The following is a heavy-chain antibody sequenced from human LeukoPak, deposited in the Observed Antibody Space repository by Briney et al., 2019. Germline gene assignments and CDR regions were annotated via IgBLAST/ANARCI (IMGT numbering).Heavy chain of an antibody. CDR3: ARDQIGIAAAGGGELFDY. CDR2: ISSSGSTI. Sequence: GGSLRLSCAASGFTFSDYYMSWIRQAPGKGLEWVSYISSSGSTIYYADSVKGRFTISRDNAKNSLYLQMNSLRAEDTAVYYCARDQIGIAAAGGGELFDYWGQGTLVTVSS. J-gene: IGHJ4*02. CDR1: GFTFSDYY. V-gene: IGHV3-11*01. D-gene: IGHD6-13*01.